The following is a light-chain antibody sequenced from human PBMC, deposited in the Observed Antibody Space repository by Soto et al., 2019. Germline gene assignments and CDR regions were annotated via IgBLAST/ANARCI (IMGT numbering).Light chain of an antibody. CDR2: DVS. V-gene: IGKV1-13*02. Sequence: AIQLTQSPSSLSASVGDRVTITCRASQDIRGALAWYQQKPGKAPKLLIYDVSSLESGVPSRFSGSGSGTDFTLTISSLQPEDFAPYYCQQFNTYPITFGQGTRLEIK. CDR3: QQFNTYPIT. J-gene: IGKJ5*01. CDR1: QDIRGA.